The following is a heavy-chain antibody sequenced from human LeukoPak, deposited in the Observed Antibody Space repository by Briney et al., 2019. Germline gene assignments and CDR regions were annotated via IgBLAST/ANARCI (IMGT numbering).Heavy chain of an antibody. CDR1: NYTFTSYG. J-gene: IGHJ4*02. CDR3: ARDGSGVWFDY. CDR2: INAYNGDT. V-gene: IGHV1-18*01. Sequence: ASVKVSCKASNYTFTSYGISWVRQAPGQGLEWMAWINAYNGDTNYAQKLQGRVTLTTDTSTSTAYMELRSLRSEDTAVYYCARDGSGVWFDYWGQETLVTVSS. D-gene: IGHD3-10*01.